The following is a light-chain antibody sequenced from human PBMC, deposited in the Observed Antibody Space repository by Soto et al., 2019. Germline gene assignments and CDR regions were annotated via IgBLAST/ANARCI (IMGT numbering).Light chain of an antibody. CDR2: EVT. Sequence: QSALTQPASVSGSPGQSVTISCTGPRSDIGDSNFISWYQHSPGKAPRLLIYEVTNRPSGVSKRFSGSKAGNTASLTSSGLLDDDEADYFCASFRSGTILVFGTGTKLTVL. CDR1: RSDIGDSNF. V-gene: IGLV2-14*01. CDR3: ASFRSGTILV. J-gene: IGLJ1*01.